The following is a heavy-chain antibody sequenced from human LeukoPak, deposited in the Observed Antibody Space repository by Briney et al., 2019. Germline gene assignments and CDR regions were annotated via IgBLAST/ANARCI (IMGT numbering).Heavy chain of an antibody. D-gene: IGHD1-26*01. CDR2: IYYSGST. V-gene: IGHV4-59*01. CDR3: ATPYSGGYHGLDI. CDR1: GGSISSYY. Sequence: PSETLSLTCTVSGGSISSYYWSWIRQPPGKGLEWIGYIYYSGSTNYYPSLKSRVTISVDTSKNQFSLKLSSLTAADTAVYYCATPYSGGYHGLDIWGQGTMVTVSS. J-gene: IGHJ3*02.